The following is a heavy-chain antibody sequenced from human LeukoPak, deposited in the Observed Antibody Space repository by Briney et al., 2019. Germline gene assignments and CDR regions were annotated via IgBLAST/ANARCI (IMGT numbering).Heavy chain of an antibody. CDR2: IYYSGST. CDR1: GGSISSYY. Sequence: SETLSLTCTVSGGSISSYYWSWIRRPPGKGLEWIGHIYYSGSTNYNPSLKSRVTISVDTSKNQFSLRLSSVTAADTAVYYCARGSMADIVGATTVDYWGQGTLVTVSS. V-gene: IGHV4-59*01. J-gene: IGHJ4*02. D-gene: IGHD1-26*01. CDR3: ARGSMADIVGATTVDY.